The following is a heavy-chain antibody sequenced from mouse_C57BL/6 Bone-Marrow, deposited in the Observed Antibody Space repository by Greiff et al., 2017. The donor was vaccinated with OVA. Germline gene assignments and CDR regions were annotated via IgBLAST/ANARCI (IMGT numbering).Heavy chain of an antibody. CDR2: IDPENGDT. J-gene: IGHJ3*01. Sequence: EVKLMESGAELVRPGASVKLSCKASGFTIKDYYMHWVKQRPEQGLEWIGLIDPENGDTEYASKFQGKATITADTSSNTACLQLSSLTSEDTAVYYCSTRRILFAYWGQGTLVTVSA. CDR3: STRRILFAY. CDR1: GFTIKDYY. V-gene: IGHV14-4*01.